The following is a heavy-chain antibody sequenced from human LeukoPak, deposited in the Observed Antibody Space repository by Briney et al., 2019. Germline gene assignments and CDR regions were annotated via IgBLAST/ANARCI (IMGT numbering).Heavy chain of an antibody. J-gene: IGHJ6*03. D-gene: IGHD1-26*01. V-gene: IGHV3-48*03. CDR3: ARVPYSGSYYYYYYYMDV. CDR1: GFTFSSYA. CDR2: ISSSGSTI. Sequence: GGSLRLSCAASGFTFSSYAMNWVRQAPGKGLEWVSYISSSGSTIYYADSVKGRFTISRDNAKNSLYLQMNSLRAEDTAVYYCARVPYSGSYYYYYYYMDVWGKGTTVTISS.